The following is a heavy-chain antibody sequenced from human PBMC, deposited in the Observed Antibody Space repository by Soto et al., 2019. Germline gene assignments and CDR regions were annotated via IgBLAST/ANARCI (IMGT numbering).Heavy chain of an antibody. D-gene: IGHD3-3*01. V-gene: IGHV4-39*07. CDR2: IYYSGST. J-gene: IGHJ6*02. CDR1: GGSISSSSYY. Sequence: SETLSLTCTVSGGSISSSSYYWGWIRQPPGKGLEWIGSIYYSGSTYYNPSLKSRVTISVDTSKNQFSLKLSSVTAAGTAVYYCARDGNYDFWSGYYYYYGMDVWGQGTTVTVSS. CDR3: ARDGNYDFWSGYYYYYGMDV.